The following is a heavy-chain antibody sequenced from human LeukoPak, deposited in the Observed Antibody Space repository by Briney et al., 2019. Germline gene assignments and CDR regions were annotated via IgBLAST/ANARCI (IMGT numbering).Heavy chain of an antibody. CDR1: GGSFSGYY. D-gene: IGHD3-10*01. CDR3: ARETSQKGTHYMDV. V-gene: IGHV4-59*01. CDR2: IYYSGST. Sequence: TSETLSLTCAVYGGSFSGYYWSWIRQPPGKGLEWIGYIYYSGSTNYNPSLKSRVTISVDTSKNQFSLKLSSVTAADTAVFYCARETSQKGTHYMDVWGKGTTVTISS. J-gene: IGHJ6*03.